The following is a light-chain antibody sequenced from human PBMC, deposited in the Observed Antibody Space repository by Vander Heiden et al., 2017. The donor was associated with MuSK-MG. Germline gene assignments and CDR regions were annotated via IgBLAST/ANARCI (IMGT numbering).Light chain of an antibody. V-gene: IGKV2-28*01. CDR1: QSLRHRNGYHY. CDR2: LRG. Sequence: DIVMTQSPLSLSVTPGEPASISCRSNQSLRHRNGYHYLDWYLQKPGQSPQLLIYLRGKRASGVPDRFSGSGSGTDFTLKISRVEVEDVGVYYCRQSLQTPLTFGGGTKVEIK. J-gene: IGKJ4*01. CDR3: RQSLQTPLT.